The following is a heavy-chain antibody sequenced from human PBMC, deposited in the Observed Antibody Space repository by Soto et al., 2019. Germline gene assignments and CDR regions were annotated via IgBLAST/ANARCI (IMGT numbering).Heavy chain of an antibody. Sequence: QVQLVQSGAEVKKPGSSVKVSCKASGGTFSSYAISWVRQAPGQGLEWMGGIIPIFGTANYAQKFQGRVTSPADESTSTAYMELSRLRSEDTALFYCASDHRDGIAVAGYYGMDVWGQGTTVTVSS. CDR1: GGTFSSYA. J-gene: IGHJ6*02. V-gene: IGHV1-69*12. D-gene: IGHD6-19*01. CDR3: ASDHRDGIAVAGYYGMDV. CDR2: IIPIFGTA.